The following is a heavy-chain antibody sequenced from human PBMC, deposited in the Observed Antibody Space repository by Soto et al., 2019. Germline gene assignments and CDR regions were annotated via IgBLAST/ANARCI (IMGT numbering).Heavy chain of an antibody. CDR3: ARLGYFEGSGYSYFDS. CDR1: GFIVSRSY. Sequence: EVQLVESGGGLVRPGGSLRLSCGVSGFIVSRSYMTWVRQAPGKGLEWVSSLYSGGSSYYSDSVKGRFTISRDNPENTLSLQMNSLRAEDTAVYYCARLGYFEGSGYSYFDSWGHGTLVTVSS. J-gene: IGHJ5*01. V-gene: IGHV3-53*01. CDR2: LYSGGSS. D-gene: IGHD3-22*01.